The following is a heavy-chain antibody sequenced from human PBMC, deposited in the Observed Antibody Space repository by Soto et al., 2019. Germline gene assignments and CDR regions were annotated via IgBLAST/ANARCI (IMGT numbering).Heavy chain of an antibody. CDR1: GFTVSSNY. CDR3: ARDYGGNSGFDY. D-gene: IGHD4-17*01. CDR2: IYSGGST. V-gene: IGHV3-53*02. J-gene: IGHJ4*02. Sequence: EVQLVETGGGLIQPGGSLRLSCAASGFTVSSNYMSWVRQAPGKGLEWVSVIYSGGSTYYADSVKGRFTISRDNSKNTLYLQMNSLRAEDTAVYYCARDYGGNSGFDYWRQGTLVTVSS.